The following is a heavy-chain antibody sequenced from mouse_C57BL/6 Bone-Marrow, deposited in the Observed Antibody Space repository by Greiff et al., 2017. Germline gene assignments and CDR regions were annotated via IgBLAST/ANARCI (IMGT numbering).Heavy chain of an antibody. CDR2: ISDGGSYT. D-gene: IGHD1-1*01. CDR1: GFTFSSYA. Sequence: EVNVVESGGGLVKPGGSLKLSCAASGFTFSSYAMSWVRQTPEKRLEWVATISDGGSYTYYPDNVKGRFTISRDNAKNNLYLQMSHLKSEDTAMYYCARDITYGSSFDWYFDVWGTGTTVTVSS. V-gene: IGHV5-4*01. J-gene: IGHJ1*03. CDR3: ARDITYGSSFDWYFDV.